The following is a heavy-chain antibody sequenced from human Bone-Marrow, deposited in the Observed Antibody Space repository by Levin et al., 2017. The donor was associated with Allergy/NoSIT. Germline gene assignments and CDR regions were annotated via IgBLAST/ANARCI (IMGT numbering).Heavy chain of an antibody. V-gene: IGHV4-39*07. CDR2: IYYSGST. CDR3: AKDGMITFGGVIVTKFDY. CDR1: GGSISSSSYY. Sequence: SETLSLTCTVSGGSISSSSYYWGWIRQPPGKGLEWIGSIYYSGSTYYNPSLKSRVTISVDTSKNQFSLKLSSVTAADTAVYYCAKDGMITFGGVIVTKFDYWGQGTLVSVSS. D-gene: IGHD3-16*02. J-gene: IGHJ4*02.